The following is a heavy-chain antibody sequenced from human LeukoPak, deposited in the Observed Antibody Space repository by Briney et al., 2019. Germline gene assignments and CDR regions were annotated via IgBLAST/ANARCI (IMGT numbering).Heavy chain of an antibody. CDR1: GGTFSSYA. Sequence: ASVKVSCKASGGTFSSYANSWVRQAPGQGLEWMGRIIPIFGTANYAQKFQGRVTITTDESTSTAYMELSSLGSEDTAVYYCARGTWGTGDPYWGQGTLVTVSS. CDR3: ARGTWGTGDPY. D-gene: IGHD4-17*01. J-gene: IGHJ4*02. CDR2: IIPIFGTA. V-gene: IGHV1-69*05.